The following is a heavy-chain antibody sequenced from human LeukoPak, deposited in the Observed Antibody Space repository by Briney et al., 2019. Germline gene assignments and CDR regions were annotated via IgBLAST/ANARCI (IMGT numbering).Heavy chain of an antibody. V-gene: IGHV3-48*02. CDR1: GFTFISYA. Sequence: GGSLRLSCAASGFTFISYAMSWVRQAPGKGVEWVSYISRSSSTIYYADSVKGRFTISRDNAKNSLYLQMNSLRDEDTAVYYCARDQFYAFDIWGQGTMVTVSS. CDR2: ISRSSSTI. J-gene: IGHJ3*02. CDR3: ARDQFYAFDI.